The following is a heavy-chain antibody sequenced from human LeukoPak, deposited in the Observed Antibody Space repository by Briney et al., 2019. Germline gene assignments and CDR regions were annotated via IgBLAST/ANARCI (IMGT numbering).Heavy chain of an antibody. V-gene: IGHV1-2*06. Sequence: ASVKVSCKASGYTFTGYYVHWVRQAPRQGLEWMGRINPNGGGTTYAQKFQGRVTMTRDTSISTAYMEVNSLRSDDTAVYYCARGPSSSGWYYFDYWGQGTLVTVSS. CDR2: INPNGGGT. CDR1: GYTFTGYY. J-gene: IGHJ4*02. D-gene: IGHD6-19*01. CDR3: ARGPSSSGWYYFDY.